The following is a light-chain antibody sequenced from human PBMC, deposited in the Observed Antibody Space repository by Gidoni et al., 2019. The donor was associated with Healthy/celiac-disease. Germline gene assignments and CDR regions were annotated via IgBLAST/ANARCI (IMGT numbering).Light chain of an antibody. CDR3: QQSYSTPLT. CDR1: QSISSY. CDR2: AAS. V-gene: IGKV1-39*01. Sequence: DIQMTQSPSSLSASVGDRVTITCRASQSISSYFNWYQQKPGKAPKLLIYAASSLQSGVPSWFSGSGSVTDFTLTISSLQPEDFATYYCQQSYSTPLTFGGGTKVEIK. J-gene: IGKJ4*01.